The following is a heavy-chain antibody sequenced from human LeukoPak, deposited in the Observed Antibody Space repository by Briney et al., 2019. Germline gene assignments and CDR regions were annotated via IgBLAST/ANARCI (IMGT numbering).Heavy chain of an antibody. CDR3: ARRWVSGSNFDS. V-gene: IGHV3-7*01. CDR1: GFTVSTYW. CDR2: IQQDGSEK. D-gene: IGHD1-14*01. J-gene: IGHJ4*02. Sequence: GGSLRLSCAASGFTVSTYWMSWVRQAPGKGLEWVANIQQDGSEKYYVASVKGRFTISRDNAKNSLYLQMNSLRVEDTAVYYCARRWVSGSNFDSWGQGTLVTVSS.